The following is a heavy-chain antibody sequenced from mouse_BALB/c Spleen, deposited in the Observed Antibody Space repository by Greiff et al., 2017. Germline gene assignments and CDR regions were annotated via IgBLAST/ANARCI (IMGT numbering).Heavy chain of an antibody. CDR1: GFNIKDTY. Sequence: EVKLMESGAELVKPGASVKLSCTASGFNIKDTYMHWVKQRPEQGLEWIGRIDPANGNTKYDPKFQGKATITADTSSNTAYLQLSSLTSEDTAVYYCARRGYYGSSYVFAYWGQGTLVTVSA. CDR2: IDPANGNT. CDR3: ARRGYYGSSYVFAY. V-gene: IGHV14-3*02. D-gene: IGHD1-1*01. J-gene: IGHJ3*01.